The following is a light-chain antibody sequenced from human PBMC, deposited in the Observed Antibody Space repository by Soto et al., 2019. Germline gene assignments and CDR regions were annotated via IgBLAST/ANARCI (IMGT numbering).Light chain of an antibody. J-gene: IGLJ2*01. V-gene: IGLV4-69*01. CDR2: LNSDGSH. Sequence: QLVLTQSPSASASLGASVKLTCTLSSGHSSYAIAWHQQQPEKGPRYLMKLNSDGSHSKGDGIPDRFSGSSSGAERYLTISSLQSEDEADYYCAAWDGSLNHILFGGGTQLTVL. CDR1: SGHSSYA. CDR3: AAWDGSLNHIL.